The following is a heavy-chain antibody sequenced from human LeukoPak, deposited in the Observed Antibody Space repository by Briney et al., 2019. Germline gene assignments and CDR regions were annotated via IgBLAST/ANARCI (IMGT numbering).Heavy chain of an antibody. CDR2: INHSGST. J-gene: IGHJ3*01. CDR1: GGSFSGYY. V-gene: IGHV4-34*01. D-gene: IGHD5-18*01. CDR3: ARGRGYNAFDF. Sequence: PSETLSLXCAVYGGSFSGYYWSWIRQPPGKGLEWIGEINHSGSTNYKPSLKSRVTISVDTSKNQFSLKLSSVTAADTAVYYCARGRGYNAFDFWGQGTMVTVSA.